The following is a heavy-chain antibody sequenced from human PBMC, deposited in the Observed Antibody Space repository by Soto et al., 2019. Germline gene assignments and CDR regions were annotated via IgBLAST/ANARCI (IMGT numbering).Heavy chain of an antibody. J-gene: IGHJ5*02. CDR2: INAGNGNT. Sequence: ASVKVSCKASGYTFASYAMHWVRQAPGQRLEWMGWINAGNGNTKYSQKFQGRVTITRDTSASTAYMELSSLRSEDTAVYYCARVGYYYDSSGYYYVLDPWGQGTLVTVS. CDR3: ARVGYYYDSSGYYYVLDP. V-gene: IGHV1-3*01. CDR1: GYTFASYA. D-gene: IGHD3-22*01.